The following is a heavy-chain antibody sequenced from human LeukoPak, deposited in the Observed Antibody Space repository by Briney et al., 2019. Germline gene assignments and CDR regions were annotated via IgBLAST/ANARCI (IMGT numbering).Heavy chain of an antibody. Sequence: GGSLRLSCAASGFTFSDYYMSWIRQAPGKGLELVSYISSSGSTIYYADSVKGRFTISRDNAKNSLYLQMNSLRAEDTAVYYCASGITMVREIDYWGQGTLVTVSS. V-gene: IGHV3-11*04. D-gene: IGHD3-10*01. J-gene: IGHJ4*02. CDR2: ISSSGSTI. CDR1: GFTFSDYY. CDR3: ASGITMVREIDY.